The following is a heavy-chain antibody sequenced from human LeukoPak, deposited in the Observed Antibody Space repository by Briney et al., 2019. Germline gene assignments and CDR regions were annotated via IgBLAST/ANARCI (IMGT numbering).Heavy chain of an antibody. J-gene: IGHJ4*02. CDR3: VRGSGSYYQYYFDW. Sequence: ASVKVSCKASKYTFTSYDINWVRQATGQGLEWMGWMSPNSGNTGYAQKFQGRVTMTRNTSISTAYMELSSLRSEDTAMYYCVRGSGSYYQYYFDWWGQGTLVTVSS. CDR1: KYTFTSYD. D-gene: IGHD3-10*01. CDR2: MSPNSGNT. V-gene: IGHV1-8*01.